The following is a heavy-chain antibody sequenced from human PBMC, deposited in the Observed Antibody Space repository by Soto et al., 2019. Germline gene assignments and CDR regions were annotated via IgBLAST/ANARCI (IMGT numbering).Heavy chain of an antibody. Sequence: EVQLVESGGGLVQPGGSLRLSCAASGFTFSSYSMNWVRQAPGKGLEWVSYISSSSSTIYYADSVKGRFTISRDNAKNSLYVQMNRLRAEETAVNYCARGSYSAVIVGASIAFDIWGQGTMVTVSS. CDR2: ISSSSSTI. J-gene: IGHJ3*02. V-gene: IGHV3-48*01. D-gene: IGHD1-26*01. CDR3: ARGSYSAVIVGASIAFDI. CDR1: GFTFSSYS.